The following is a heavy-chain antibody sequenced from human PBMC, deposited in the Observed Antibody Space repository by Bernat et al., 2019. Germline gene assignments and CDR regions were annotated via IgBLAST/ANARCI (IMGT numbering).Heavy chain of an antibody. D-gene: IGHD5-12*01. V-gene: IGHV3-49*03. CDR3: NRDLRGFDFNY. Sequence: GFTFGDYSVNLFRQAPGNGLEWVGLIRSKRYGGTTEDAASVTGRFSISRDYSKSIAYLQMNSRKIEDTAVYYCNRDLRGFDFNYWG. CDR2: IRSKRYGGTT. J-gene: IGHJ4*01. CDR1: GFTFGDYS.